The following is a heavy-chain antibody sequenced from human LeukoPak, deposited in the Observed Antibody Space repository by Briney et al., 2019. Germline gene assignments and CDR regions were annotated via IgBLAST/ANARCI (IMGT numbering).Heavy chain of an antibody. CDR2: IGSSGSAGGNI. Sequence: GGSLSLSCAASGFSFSGFGMNWVRQAPGKGLEWISYIGSSGSAGGNIYYAVSVKGRFTISRDNAKNSLYLQMNSLRDEDTALYYCANLGSAGCRRITSCSAYMDVWGKGTTVTVSS. J-gene: IGHJ6*03. V-gene: IGHV3-48*02. CDR1: GFSFSGFG. D-gene: IGHD2-2*01. CDR3: ANLGSAGCRRITSCSAYMDV.